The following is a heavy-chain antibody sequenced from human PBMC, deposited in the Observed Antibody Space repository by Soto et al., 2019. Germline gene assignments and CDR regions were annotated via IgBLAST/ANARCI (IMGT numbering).Heavy chain of an antibody. V-gene: IGHV1-2*04. CDR2: INPNSGGT. CDR1: GYTFTGYY. J-gene: IGHJ3*02. D-gene: IGHD3-16*02. CDR3: AREGYDYVWGSYRSHRPKDNAFDI. Sequence: ASMKVSCKASGYTFTGYYMHWVRQAPGQGLEWMGWINPNSGGTNYAQKFQGWVTMTRDTSISTAYMELSRLRSDDTAVYYCAREGYDYVWGSYRSHRPKDNAFDIWGQGTMVTVSS.